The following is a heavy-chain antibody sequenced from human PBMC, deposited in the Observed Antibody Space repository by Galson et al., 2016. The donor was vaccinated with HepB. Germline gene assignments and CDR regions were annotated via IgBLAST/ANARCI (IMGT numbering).Heavy chain of an antibody. CDR3: SREDYVGNPSQNFFDY. D-gene: IGHD4-23*01. CDR1: GYTFTNYP. J-gene: IGHJ4*02. V-gene: IGHV1-3*01. Sequence: SVKVSCKASGYTFTNYPMHWVRQAPGQRLEWMGWITAGNGYTKYSQKFQGRVTITRDTSASTVYMEVSSLSSEDTAVYYCSREDYVGNPSQNFFDYWGQGTLVTVSS. CDR2: ITAGNGYT.